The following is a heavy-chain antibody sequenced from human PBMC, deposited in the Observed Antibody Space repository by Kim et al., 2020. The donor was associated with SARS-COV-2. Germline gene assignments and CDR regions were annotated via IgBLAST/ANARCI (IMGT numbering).Heavy chain of an antibody. J-gene: IGHJ6*02. CDR3: ATRSSSWYIDYYGMDV. D-gene: IGHD6-13*01. Sequence: SVKGRFTISRDNAKNSLYLQMNSLRAEDTAVYYCATRSSSWYIDYYGMDVWGQGTTVTVSS. V-gene: IGHV3-11*06.